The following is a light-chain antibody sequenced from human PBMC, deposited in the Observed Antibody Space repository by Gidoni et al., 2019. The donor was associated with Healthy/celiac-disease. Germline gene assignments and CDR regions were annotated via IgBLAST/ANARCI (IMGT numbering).Light chain of an antibody. CDR3: QQYYSTSFT. Sequence: DIVMTQSPYSLAVSLGERATINCKSRQSVLYISNNKNYLAWYQQKPGQPTKLLIYWASTRESGVPDRFSGRGSGTDFTLTISSLQAEDVAVYYCQQYYSTSFTFGPGTKVDIK. V-gene: IGKV4-1*01. CDR2: WAS. J-gene: IGKJ3*01. CDR1: QSVLYISNNKNY.